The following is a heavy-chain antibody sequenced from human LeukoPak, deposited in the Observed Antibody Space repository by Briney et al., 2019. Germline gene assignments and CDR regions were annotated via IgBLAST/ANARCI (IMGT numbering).Heavy chain of an antibody. V-gene: IGHV4-30-2*01. CDR3: ARDSRT. CDR2: IHHSGST. Sequence: SETLSLTCTVSGGSISSGAYYWSWIRQPPGKGLEWIAYIHHSGSTDYNPSLKSRVTISEDKSKNQFSQKLSSVTAADTAVYYCARDSRTWGQGTLVTVSS. CDR1: GGSISSGAYY. J-gene: IGHJ5*02.